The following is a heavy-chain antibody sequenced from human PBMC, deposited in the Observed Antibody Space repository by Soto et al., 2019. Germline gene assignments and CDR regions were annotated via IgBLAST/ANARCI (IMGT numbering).Heavy chain of an antibody. CDR1: GCTFSNYV. CDR3: ARAMGDILTGYFYFDY. V-gene: IGHV1-69*13. Sequence: AVKVSCKASGCTFSNYVISWVRQAPGQGLEWMGRIIPMFDSTNYAENFQGRVTMTADESTGTAYMELTGLRSEDTAVYYCARAMGDILTGYFYFDYWGQGTLVTAPQ. CDR2: IIPMFDST. D-gene: IGHD3-9*01. J-gene: IGHJ4*01.